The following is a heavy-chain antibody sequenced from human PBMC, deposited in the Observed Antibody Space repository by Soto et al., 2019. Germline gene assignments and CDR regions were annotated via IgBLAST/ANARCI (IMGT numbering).Heavy chain of an antibody. V-gene: IGHV4-31*04. D-gene: IGHD3-3*01. CDR2: IYSTGST. CDR3: AGIATFGVVNDGLDV. Sequence: QVRLQESGPGLVQPSQTLSLTCTVSGVSVSGGVSYWGWFRQRSGKGLEWMSYIYSTGSTYYNPPRQSRFSISSDTSENQFTLRLLSVAAADTAVYYCAGIATFGVVNDGLDVWGQGTKVTVSS. CDR1: GVSVSGGVSY. J-gene: IGHJ6*02.